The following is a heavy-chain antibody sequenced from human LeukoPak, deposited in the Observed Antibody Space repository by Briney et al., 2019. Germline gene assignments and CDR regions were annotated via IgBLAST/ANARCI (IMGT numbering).Heavy chain of an antibody. J-gene: IGHJ4*02. CDR1: GFTFSSYA. Sequence: GGSLRLSCAASGFTFSSYAMSWVRQAPGKGLEWVSTISGSGGSTYYADSVKGRFTISRDNSKITLYLQMNGLRAEDTALFYCAKAVVVVPAATPFDYWGLGTLVTVSS. V-gene: IGHV3-23*01. D-gene: IGHD2-2*01. CDR2: ISGSGGST. CDR3: AKAVVVVPAATPFDY.